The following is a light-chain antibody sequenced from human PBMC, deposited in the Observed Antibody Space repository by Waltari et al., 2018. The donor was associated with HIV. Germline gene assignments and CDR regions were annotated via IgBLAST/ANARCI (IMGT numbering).Light chain of an antibody. V-gene: IGLV1-44*01. CDR1: ISNIGRNT. Sequence: QSVLTQPPSASGTPGQRVTISCSASISNIGRNTVNWYQQRPGTAPKLLIYTTNQRPSGVPDRFSGSKSGASASLAISGLQSDDEADYYCATWDDSLNGPVFGGGTKLTVL. J-gene: IGLJ3*02. CDR3: ATWDDSLNGPV. CDR2: TTN.